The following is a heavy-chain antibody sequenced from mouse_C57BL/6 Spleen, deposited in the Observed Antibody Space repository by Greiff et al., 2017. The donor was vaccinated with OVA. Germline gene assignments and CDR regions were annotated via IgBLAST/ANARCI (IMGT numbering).Heavy chain of an antibody. CDR3: TPRGYFDV. CDR2: IDPENGDT. CDR1: GFNIKDDY. J-gene: IGHJ1*03. Sequence: VQLKQSGAELVRPGASVKLSCTASGFNIKDDYMHWVKQRPEQGLEWIGWIDPENGDTEYASKFQGKATITADTSSNTAYPQLSSLTSEDTAVYYCTPRGYFDVWGTGTTVTVSS. D-gene: IGHD3-1*01. V-gene: IGHV14-4*01.